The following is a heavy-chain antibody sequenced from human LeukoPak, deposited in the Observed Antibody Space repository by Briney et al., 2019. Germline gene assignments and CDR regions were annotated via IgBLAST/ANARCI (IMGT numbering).Heavy chain of an antibody. D-gene: IGHD1-26*01. V-gene: IGHV3-15*01. CDR3: TREGELPPSVLDY. J-gene: IGHJ4*02. CDR1: GFTFSDAW. Sequence: GGALRLSCVGSGFTFSDAWISGVRQAPGKGREGVGRIKSKIDGGTIDYAAPVKGRFTISRDDYKSIAYLQMNSLKTEDTAVYYCTREGELPPSVLDYWGQGTLVTVSS. CDR2: IKSKIDGGTI.